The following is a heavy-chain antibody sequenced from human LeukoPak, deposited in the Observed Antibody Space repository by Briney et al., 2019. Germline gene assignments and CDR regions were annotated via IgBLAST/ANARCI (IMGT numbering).Heavy chain of an antibody. CDR1: GFTFSSYG. CDR2: ISGSGGST. J-gene: IGHJ6*03. V-gene: IGHV3-23*01. CDR3: AKEGPYDSSGYYYYYYYMDV. Sequence: GGSLRLSCAASGFTFSSYGMSWVRQAPGKGLEWVSAISGSGGSTYYADSVKGRFTISRDNSKNTLYLQMNSLRAEDTAVYYCAKEGPYDSSGYYYYYYYMDVWGKGTTVTISS. D-gene: IGHD3-22*01.